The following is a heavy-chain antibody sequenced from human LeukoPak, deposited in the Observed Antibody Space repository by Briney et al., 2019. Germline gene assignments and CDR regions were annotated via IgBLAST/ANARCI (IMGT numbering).Heavy chain of an antibody. J-gene: IGHJ5*02. CDR2: ISYDGSNK. CDR3: AKDMSNRRYCSGGSCWNWFDP. Sequence: GGSLRLSCAASGFTFSSYGMHWVRQAPGKGLEWVAVISYDGSNKYYADSVKGRFTISRDNSKNTLYLQMNSLRAEDTAVYYCAKDMSNRRYCSGGSCWNWFDPWGEGTLLTVSS. V-gene: IGHV3-30*18. CDR1: GFTFSSYG. D-gene: IGHD2-15*01.